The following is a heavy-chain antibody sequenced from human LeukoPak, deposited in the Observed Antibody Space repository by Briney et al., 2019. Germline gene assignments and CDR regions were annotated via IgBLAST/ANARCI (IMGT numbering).Heavy chain of an antibody. CDR2: INPNGGGT. D-gene: IGHD6-13*01. J-gene: IGHJ6*02. CDR3: ARGRRGSSWYGGAYYYGMDV. V-gene: IGHV1-2*02. Sequence: ASVKVSCKASGDTFTGYYMHWVRQAPGQGLEWMGWINPNGGGTNYAQKFQGRVTMTRDTSISTAYMELSSLRSEDTAVYYCARGRRGSSWYGGAYYYGMDVWGQGTTVTVSS. CDR1: GDTFTGYY.